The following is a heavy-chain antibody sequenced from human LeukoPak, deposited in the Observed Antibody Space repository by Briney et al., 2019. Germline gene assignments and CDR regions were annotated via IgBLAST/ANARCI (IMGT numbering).Heavy chain of an antibody. CDR1: GYTFTSYY. J-gene: IGHJ4*02. D-gene: IGHD4-23*01. V-gene: IGHV1-46*01. CDR2: INPSGGST. CDR3: ARALFYGGNSPHY. Sequence: ASVKVSCKASGYTFTSYYMHWVRQAPGQGLEWMGIINPSGGSTSYTQKFQGRVTMTRDTSTTTVYMELSRLRSDDTAVYYCARALFYGGNSPHYWGQGTLVTVSS.